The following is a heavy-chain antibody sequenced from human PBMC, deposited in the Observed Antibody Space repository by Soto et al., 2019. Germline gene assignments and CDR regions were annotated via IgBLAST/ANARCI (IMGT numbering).Heavy chain of an antibody. CDR3: AILLSIYGDYERAFDY. D-gene: IGHD4-17*01. CDR2: ISYDGSNK. J-gene: IGHJ4*02. Sequence: QVQLVGSGGGVVQPGRSLRLSCAASGFTFSSYGMHWVRQAPGKGLEWVAVISYDGSNKYYADSVKGRFTISRDNSKNTLYLQMNSLRAEDTAVYYCAILLSIYGDYERAFDYWGQGTLVTVSS. V-gene: IGHV3-30*03. CDR1: GFTFSSYG.